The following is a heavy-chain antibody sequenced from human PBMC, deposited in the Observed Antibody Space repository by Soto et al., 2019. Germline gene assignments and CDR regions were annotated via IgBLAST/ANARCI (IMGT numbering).Heavy chain of an antibody. V-gene: IGHV4-30-2*01. Sequence: SETLSLTCAVSGGSISSGGYSWSWIRQPPGKGLEWIGYIYHSGSTYYNPSLKSRVTISVDRSKNQFSLKLSSVTAADTAVYYCARAIEGYFDYWGQGTLVPSPQ. J-gene: IGHJ4*02. CDR2: IYHSGST. CDR1: GGSISSGGYS. CDR3: ARAIEGYFDY.